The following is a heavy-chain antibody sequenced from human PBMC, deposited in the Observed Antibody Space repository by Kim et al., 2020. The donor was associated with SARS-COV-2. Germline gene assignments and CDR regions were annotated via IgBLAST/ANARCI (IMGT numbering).Heavy chain of an antibody. Sequence: GGSLRLSCATSGFTFYSYAMNWVRQAPGKGLEWVSAISGSDGSTYYADSVKGRFTISRDNSKNTLYLQMNGLRAEDTAVYFCAKAPSVSPSAWPPPYFD. CDR3: AKAPSVSPSAWPPPYFD. V-gene: IGHV3-23*01. CDR1: GFTFYSYA. J-gene: IGHJ4*01. CDR2: ISGSDGST. D-gene: IGHD2-2*01.